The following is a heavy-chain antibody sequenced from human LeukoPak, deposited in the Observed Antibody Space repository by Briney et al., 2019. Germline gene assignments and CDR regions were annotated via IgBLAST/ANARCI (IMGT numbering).Heavy chain of an antibody. CDR1: GFTFSDYY. D-gene: IGHD3-3*01. V-gene: IGHV3-11*01. J-gene: IGHJ4*02. CDR2: ISSSGSTI. CDR3: ARTSYYDFWSGYLRAIDY. Sequence: PGGSLRLSCAASGFTFSDYYMSWICQAPGKGLEWVSYISSSGSTIYYADSVKGRFTISRDNAKNSLYLQMNSLRAEDTAVYYCARTSYYDFWSGYLRAIDYWGQGTLVTVSS.